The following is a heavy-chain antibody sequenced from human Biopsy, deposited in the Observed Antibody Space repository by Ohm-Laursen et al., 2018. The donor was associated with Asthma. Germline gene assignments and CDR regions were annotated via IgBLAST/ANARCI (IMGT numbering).Heavy chain of an antibody. CDR3: AKIRSDWVITESFDY. J-gene: IGHJ4*02. CDR2: ISWNSATI. D-gene: IGHD3-22*01. Sequence: SLRLSCAASGFKFDEYTMHWVRQAPGKGLEWVSGISWNSATIGYADSVEGRFTISRDNAKNSVFLHMDSLRPEDTAFYYCAKIRSDWVITESFDYWGQGVLVTVSS. CDR1: GFKFDEYT. V-gene: IGHV3-9*01.